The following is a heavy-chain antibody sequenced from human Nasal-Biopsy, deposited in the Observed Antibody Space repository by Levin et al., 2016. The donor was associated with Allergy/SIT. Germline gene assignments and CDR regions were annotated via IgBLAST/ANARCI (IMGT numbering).Heavy chain of an antibody. CDR3: AREEWEPPNYYYSLDV. Sequence: SETLSLTCTVSGGSISIYYWNWIRQPPGKGLEWIGYIYYSGSTSYNPSLKSRVTMSLDTSKNQLSLKLSSVSAADTAVYYCAREEWEPPNYYYSLDVWGPGTTATVSS. CDR1: GGSISIYY. V-gene: IGHV4-59*01. D-gene: IGHD1-26*01. J-gene: IGHJ6*02. CDR2: IYYSGST.